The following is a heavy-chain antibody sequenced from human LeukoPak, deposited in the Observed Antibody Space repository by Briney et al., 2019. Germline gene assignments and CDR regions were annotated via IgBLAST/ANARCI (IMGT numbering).Heavy chain of an antibody. CDR3: ARPVRGP. Sequence: PSETLSLTCAVYGGSFSSCYWSWIRQPPGKGLEWIGEINHSGSTNYNPSLKSRVTISVDTSTNQFSLKVSSVTAADTAMYYCARPVRGPWGQGTLVTVSS. J-gene: IGHJ5*02. CDR2: INHSGST. V-gene: IGHV4-34*01. CDR1: GGSFSSCY.